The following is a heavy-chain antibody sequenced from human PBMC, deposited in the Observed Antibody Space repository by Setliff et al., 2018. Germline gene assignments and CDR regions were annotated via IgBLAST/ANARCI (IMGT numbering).Heavy chain of an antibody. CDR1: GGTFSDYY. Sequence: SETLSLTCAASGGTFSDYYWTWIRQPPGKGLEWIGEINHSGSSNYNPSLKSRVTISVDTSKNQFSLKLSSVTAADTAVYYCARALSGGSRIYYFDYWGQGTLVTVSS. J-gene: IGHJ4*02. D-gene: IGHD1-26*01. V-gene: IGHV4-34*01. CDR3: ARALSGGSRIYYFDY. CDR2: INHSGSS.